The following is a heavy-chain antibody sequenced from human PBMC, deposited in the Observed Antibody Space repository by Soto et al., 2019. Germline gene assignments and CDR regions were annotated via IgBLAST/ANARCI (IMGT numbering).Heavy chain of an antibody. CDR2: ISSSSSYI. CDR3: ARDYYGSGSYYSSTFDI. J-gene: IGHJ3*02. Sequence: EVQLVESGGGLVKPGGSLRLSCAASGFTFSSYSMNWVRQAPGKGLEWVSSISSSSSYIYYADSVKGRFTISRDNAKNSLYLQMNSLRAEDTAVYYCARDYYGSGSYYSSTFDIWGQGTMVTVSS. V-gene: IGHV3-21*01. D-gene: IGHD3-10*01. CDR1: GFTFSSYS.